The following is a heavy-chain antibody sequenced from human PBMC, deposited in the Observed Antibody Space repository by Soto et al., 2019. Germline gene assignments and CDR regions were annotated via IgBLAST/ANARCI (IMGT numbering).Heavy chain of an antibody. CDR3: ASAYSYGQGWFDP. D-gene: IGHD5-18*01. V-gene: IGHV4-30-4*01. J-gene: IGHJ5*02. Sequence: SETLSLTCTVSGGSISSGNYYWSWIRQPPGKGLEWIGYIYYSGSTYYNPSLKSRVTISVDTSKNQFSLKLSSVTAADTAVYYCASAYSYGQGWFDPWGQGTLVTVSS. CDR1: GGSISSGNYY. CDR2: IYYSGST.